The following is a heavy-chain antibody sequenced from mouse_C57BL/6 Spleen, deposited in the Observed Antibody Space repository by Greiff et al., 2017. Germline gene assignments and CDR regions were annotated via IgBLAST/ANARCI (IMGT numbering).Heavy chain of an antibody. CDR2: INPNNGGT. V-gene: IGHV1-26*01. J-gene: IGHJ4*01. D-gene: IGHD2-3*01. CDR1: GYTFTDYY. CDR3: ASVGDGYYDYAMDY. Sequence: EVQLQQSGPELVKPGASVKISCKASGYTFTDYYMNWVKQSHGKSLEWIGDINPNNGGTSYNQKFKGKATVTVDKASSTAYMELRSLTSEDSAVYYCASVGDGYYDYAMDYWGQGTSVTVSS.